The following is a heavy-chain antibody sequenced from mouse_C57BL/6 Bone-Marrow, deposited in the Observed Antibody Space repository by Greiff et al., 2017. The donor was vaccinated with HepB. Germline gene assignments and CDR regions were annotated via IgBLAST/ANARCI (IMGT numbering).Heavy chain of an antibody. CDR1: GYTFTNYW. Sequence: VMLVESGAELVRPGTSVKMSCKASGYTFTNYWIGWAKQRPGHGLEWIGDIYPGGGYTNYNEKFKGKATLTADKSSSTAYMQFSSLTSEDSAIYYCARGRGDGYYYYAMDYWGQGTSVTVSS. V-gene: IGHV1-63*01. CDR2: IYPGGGYT. J-gene: IGHJ4*01. D-gene: IGHD2-3*01. CDR3: ARGRGDGYYYYAMDY.